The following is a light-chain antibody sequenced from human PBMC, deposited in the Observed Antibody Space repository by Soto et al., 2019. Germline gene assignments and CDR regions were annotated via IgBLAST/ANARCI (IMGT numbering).Light chain of an antibody. J-gene: IGLJ1*01. Sequence: QSALTQPASVSGSPGQSITISCTGTSSDVGGYNYVSWYQQHPGKAPKLMIYDVSNRPSGVSNRFSGSKSGNTASLTISGLQDEDEADYYCSSYTSSSTLLYVFGTGTTVTVL. CDR3: SSYTSSSTLLYV. CDR1: SSDVGGYNY. V-gene: IGLV2-14*01. CDR2: DVS.